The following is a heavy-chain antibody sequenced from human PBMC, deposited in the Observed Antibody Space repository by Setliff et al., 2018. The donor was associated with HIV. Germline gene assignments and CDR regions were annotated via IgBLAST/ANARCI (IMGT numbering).Heavy chain of an antibody. Sequence: GESLKISCAASGFAFSTFDMNWVRQSPEKGLEWVSAVSPGGDTTYYPDSVKGRFTVSRDDSRNMLFLQMNNLGVEDTAIYYCAKPTSGYYPRPFDLWGQGTMVTVS. CDR2: VSPGGDTT. D-gene: IGHD3-22*01. J-gene: IGHJ3*01. V-gene: IGHV3-23*01. CDR3: AKPTSGYYPRPFDL. CDR1: GFAFSTFD.